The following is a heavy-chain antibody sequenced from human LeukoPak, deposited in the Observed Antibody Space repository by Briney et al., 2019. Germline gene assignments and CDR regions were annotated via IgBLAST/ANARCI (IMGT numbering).Heavy chain of an antibody. CDR1: GFTFSSYW. V-gene: IGHV3-7*01. CDR2: IKQDGSEK. J-gene: IGHJ6*03. Sequence: PGGSLRLSCAASGFTFSSYWMSWVRQAPGKGLEWVANIKQDGSEKYYVDSVKGRFTISRDNAKNSLYLQMNSLRAEDTAVYYCARDVVEYCSGGSCPFYYYYMDVWGKGTTVTVSS. D-gene: IGHD2-15*01. CDR3: ARDVVEYCSGGSCPFYYYYMDV.